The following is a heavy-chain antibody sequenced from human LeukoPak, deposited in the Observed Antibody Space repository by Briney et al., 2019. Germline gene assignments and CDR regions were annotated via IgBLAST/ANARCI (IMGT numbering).Heavy chain of an antibody. D-gene: IGHD2-15*01. CDR3: ARDQTPFY. CDR2: IKHDRSED. Sequence: GGSLRLSCAASGFIFSSYWMTWVRQAPGKGLEWVATIKHDRSEDYYLDSVKGRFTISRDNAKSSMWLQMNSLRAEDTAVYYCARDQTPFYWGQGSLVTVSS. V-gene: IGHV3-7*01. J-gene: IGHJ4*02. CDR1: GFIFSSYW.